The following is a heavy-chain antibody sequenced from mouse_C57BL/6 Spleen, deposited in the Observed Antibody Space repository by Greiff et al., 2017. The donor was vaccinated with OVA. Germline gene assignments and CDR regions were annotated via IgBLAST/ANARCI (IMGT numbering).Heavy chain of an antibody. CDR1: GFTFSDYG. J-gene: IGHJ4*01. Sequence: EVMLVESGGGLVKPGGSLKLSCAASGFTFSDYGMHWVRQAPEKGLEWVAYISSGSSTIYYADTVKGRFTISRDNAKNTLFLQMTSLRSEDTAMYYCARPLYFGGDYYAMDYWGQGTSVTVSS. V-gene: IGHV5-17*01. D-gene: IGHD2-1*01. CDR2: ISSGSSTI. CDR3: ARPLYFGGDYYAMDY.